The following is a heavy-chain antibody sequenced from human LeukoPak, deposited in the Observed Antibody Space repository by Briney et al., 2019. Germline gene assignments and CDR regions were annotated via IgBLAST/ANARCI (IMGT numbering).Heavy chain of an antibody. CDR2: IIPISGTA. CDR1: GGTFSSYA. CDR3: ARGRYYDSSGYSRFDY. D-gene: IGHD3-22*01. J-gene: IGHJ4*02. Sequence: ASVKVSCKASGGTFSSYAISWVRQAPGQGLEWMGGIIPISGTANYAQKFQGRVTITADESTSTAYMELSSLRSEDTAVYYCARGRYYDSSGYSRFDYWGQGTLVTVSS. V-gene: IGHV1-69*13.